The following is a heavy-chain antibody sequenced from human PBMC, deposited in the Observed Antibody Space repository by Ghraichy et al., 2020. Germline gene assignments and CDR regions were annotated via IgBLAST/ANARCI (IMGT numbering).Heavy chain of an antibody. CDR3: ARDKNQLWLAGFNY. D-gene: IGHD5-18*01. CDR1: GFTFSSYW. V-gene: IGHV3-7*03. CDR2: IKEDGSEK. Sequence: GGSLRLSCAASGFTFSSYWMSWVRQAPGKGLEWVANIKEDGSEKYYVDSVKGRFTISRDNAKNSLYLQMNSLRAEDTAVYYCARDKNQLWLAGFNYWGQGTLVTVSS. J-gene: IGHJ4*02.